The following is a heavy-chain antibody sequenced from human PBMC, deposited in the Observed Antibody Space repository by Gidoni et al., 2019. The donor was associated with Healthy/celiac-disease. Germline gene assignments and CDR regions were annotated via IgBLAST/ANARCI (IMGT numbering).Heavy chain of an antibody. D-gene: IGHD5-18*01. Sequence: QVQLVQSGAEVKKPGASVKVSCKASGYTFTSYYMHWVRQAPGQGLEWMGIINPSGGSTSYAQKFQGRVTMTRDTSTSTVYMELSSLRSEDTAVYYCAREPDVVSDTAMGQGGNYWGQGTLVTVSS. J-gene: IGHJ4*02. CDR1: GYTFTSYY. CDR3: AREPDVVSDTAMGQGGNY. V-gene: IGHV1-46*01. CDR2: INPSGGST.